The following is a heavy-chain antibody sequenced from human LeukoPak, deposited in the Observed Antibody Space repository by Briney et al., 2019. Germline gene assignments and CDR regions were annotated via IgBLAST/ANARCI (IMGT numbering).Heavy chain of an antibody. CDR3: ARGLYDPYYMDV. CDR1: GFTFSSYA. J-gene: IGHJ6*03. V-gene: IGHV3-30*14. D-gene: IGHD2-2*02. Sequence: SGGSLRLSCAASGFTFSSYAMHWVRQAPGKGLDWVAIISDVGSNKFYADSVKGRFTISRDNSKNTLYLQMNSLRAEDTAVYYCARGLYDPYYMDVWGKGTTVTVSS. CDR2: ISDVGSNK.